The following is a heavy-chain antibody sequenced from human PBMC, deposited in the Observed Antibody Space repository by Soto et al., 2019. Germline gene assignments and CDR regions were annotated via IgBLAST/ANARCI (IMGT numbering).Heavy chain of an antibody. CDR3: ARDDTIFVGSDY. CDR1: GYTFTSYG. J-gene: IGHJ4*02. CDR2: ISAYNGNT. V-gene: IGHV1-18*04. D-gene: IGHD3-3*01. Sequence: ASVKVSCKASGYTFTSYGISWVRQAPGQGLEWMGWISAYNGNTNYAQKLQGRVTMTTDTSTSTAYTELRSLRSDDTAVYYCARDDTIFVGSDYWGQGTLVTAPQ.